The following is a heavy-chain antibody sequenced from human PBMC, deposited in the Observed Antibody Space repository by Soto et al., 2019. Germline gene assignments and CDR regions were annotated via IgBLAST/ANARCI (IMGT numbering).Heavy chain of an antibody. V-gene: IGHV1-58*02. CDR3: SADRPDIGVGWWV. CDR1: GSGFIRSG. CDR2: IVVASGQT. Sequence: ASVKVSCKASGSGFIRSGIQWVRQAHGQRLEWIGWIVVASGQTNYAQNFRGRVAITRDTSTATAYIELTGLTSEDTAAYFCSADRPDIGVGWWVWGQGTTVTVYS. J-gene: IGHJ6*02. D-gene: IGHD2-15*01.